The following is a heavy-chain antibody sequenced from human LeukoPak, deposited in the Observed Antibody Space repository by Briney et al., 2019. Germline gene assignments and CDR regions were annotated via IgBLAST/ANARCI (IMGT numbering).Heavy chain of an antibody. CDR2: ISGSGGST. V-gene: IGHV3-23*01. J-gene: IGHJ4*02. CDR1: GFTFSSYS. D-gene: IGHD4-11*01. CDR3: ATGSNLIDY. Sequence: PGGSLRLSCAASGFTFSSYSMNWVRQAPGKGLEWVSAISGSGGSTYYADSVKGRFTISRDNSKNTLYLQMNSLRAEDTAVYYCATGSNLIDYWGQGTLVTVSS.